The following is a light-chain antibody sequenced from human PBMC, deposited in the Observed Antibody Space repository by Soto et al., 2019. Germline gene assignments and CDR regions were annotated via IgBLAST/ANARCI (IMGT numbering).Light chain of an antibody. V-gene: IGLV2-14*01. CDR1: SNDVGGYDY. J-gene: IGLJ2*01. Sequence: QSALTQPASVSGSPGLSITISCTGTSNDVGGYDYVSWYRQHPDRAPRLLIYEVTNRPSGISDRFSGSRSGNTASLTISGLQGYDEASYYCASYTGSGTRIFGGGTKVTVL. CDR3: ASYTGSGTRI. CDR2: EVT.